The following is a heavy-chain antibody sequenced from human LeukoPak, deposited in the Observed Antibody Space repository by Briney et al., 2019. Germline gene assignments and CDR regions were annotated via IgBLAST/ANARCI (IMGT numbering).Heavy chain of an antibody. Sequence: GGSLRLSCAASGFTFSNHWMTWVRQTPGQGPEFLANIKPTGSETYYVDPVKGRFTISRDNAKNLLFLQMNSLRGEDTAVYYCGGFGYEAAIDLWGRGTLVTVSS. D-gene: IGHD3-10*01. V-gene: IGHV3-7*01. CDR2: IKPTGSET. CDR1: GFTFSNHW. J-gene: IGHJ4*02. CDR3: GGFGYEAAIDL.